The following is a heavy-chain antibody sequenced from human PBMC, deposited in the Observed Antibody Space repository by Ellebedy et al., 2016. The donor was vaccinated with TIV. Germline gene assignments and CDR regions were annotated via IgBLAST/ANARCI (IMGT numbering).Heavy chain of an antibody. CDR1: GFTFSSYA. CDR2: ISYDGSNK. CDR3: ARDPVEYSSSGDAFDI. D-gene: IGHD6-6*01. J-gene: IGHJ3*02. Sequence: GESLKISXAASGFTFSSYAMHWVRQAPGKGLEWVAVISYDGSNKYYADSVKGRFTISRDNSKNTLYLQMNSLRAEDTAVYYCARDPVEYSSSGDAFDIWGQGTMVTVSS. V-gene: IGHV3-30-3*01.